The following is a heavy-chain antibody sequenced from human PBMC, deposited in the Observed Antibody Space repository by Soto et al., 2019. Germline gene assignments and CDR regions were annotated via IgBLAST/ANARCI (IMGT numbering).Heavy chain of an antibody. CDR3: ARGRFDY. J-gene: IGHJ4*02. Sequence: SETLSLTCAVYGGSFSGYYWSWIRQPPGKGLEWIGEINHSGSTNYNPSLKSRVTISVDTSKNQFSLKLSSVTAADTAVYYCARGRFDYWGQGTLGTVSS. CDR1: GGSFSGYY. CDR2: INHSGST. V-gene: IGHV4-34*01.